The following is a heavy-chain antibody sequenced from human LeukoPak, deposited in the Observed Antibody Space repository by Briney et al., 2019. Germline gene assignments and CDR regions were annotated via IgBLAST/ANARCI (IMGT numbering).Heavy chain of an antibody. V-gene: IGHV3-7*01. D-gene: IGHD3-3*01. J-gene: IGHJ4*02. Sequence: PGGSLRLSCAACGFTFSSYWMSWVRQAPGKGPEWVAHIKQDASQEYHVDSVKGRFTISRDNAKNSLYLQMNSLRAEDTAVYYCARGVVYPAWSGPHWSDYWGQGALVTVSS. CDR3: ARGVVYPAWSGPHWSDY. CDR2: IKQDASQE. CDR1: GFTFSSYW.